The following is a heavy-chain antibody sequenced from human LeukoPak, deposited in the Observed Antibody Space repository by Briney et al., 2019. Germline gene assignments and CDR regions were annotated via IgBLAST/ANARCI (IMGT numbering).Heavy chain of an antibody. V-gene: IGHV4-39*07. D-gene: IGHD3-22*01. CDR1: GGSISSSYYY. CDR3: ARGDYYDSRRPFDY. Sequence: SETLSLTCTVSGGSISSSYYYWGWIRQPPGKGLEWIGEINHSGSTNYNPSLKSRVTISVDTSKNQFSLKLSSVSAADTAVYYCARGDYYDSRRPFDYWGQGTLVTVSS. CDR2: INHSGST. J-gene: IGHJ4*02.